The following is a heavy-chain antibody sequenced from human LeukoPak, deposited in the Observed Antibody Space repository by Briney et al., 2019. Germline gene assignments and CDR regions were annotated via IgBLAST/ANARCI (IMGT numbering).Heavy chain of an antibody. CDR1: GFTFSRYW. Sequence: GGSLRLSCAASGFTFSRYWMTWVRQAPGEGLEWVANIKQDGSEKNHVDSVKGRFAISRDNSKNTLYLQMNSLRAEDTAVYYCAKDQRASSAWYGYFDFWGQGTLVTVSS. CDR3: AKDQRASSAWYGYFDF. V-gene: IGHV3-7*01. D-gene: IGHD6-19*01. CDR2: IKQDGSEK. J-gene: IGHJ4*02.